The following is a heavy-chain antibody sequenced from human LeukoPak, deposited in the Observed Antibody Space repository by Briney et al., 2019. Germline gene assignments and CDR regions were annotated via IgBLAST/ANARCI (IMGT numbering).Heavy chain of an antibody. CDR1: GVTFRTYA. CDR3: AKEGSTAVAGYADYFQH. Sequence: GSLRLSCAASGVTFRTYAMSWVRQAPGKGLEWVAGIGGSGASTFYADSVKGRFTISRDNSKNTLYLQMNSLTAEDTAVYHCAKEGSTAVAGYADYFQHWGQGTLVTVSS. CDR2: IGGSGAST. D-gene: IGHD6-19*01. V-gene: IGHV3-23*01. J-gene: IGHJ1*01.